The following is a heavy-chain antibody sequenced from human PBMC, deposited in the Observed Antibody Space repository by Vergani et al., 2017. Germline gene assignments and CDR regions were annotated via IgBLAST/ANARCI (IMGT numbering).Heavy chain of an antibody. CDR1: GYSISRGFY. D-gene: IGHD3-10*01. CDR3: GVIMVRSPRPDNWFDS. J-gene: IGHJ5*01. V-gene: IGHV4-38-2*02. Sequence: QIQLQESGPGLVKPSETLSLTCSVSGYSISRGFYWAWIRQTPEKGLEWIGGMFHTGEASNSPSLQSRAAFSMDTSKNQFSLQLTSVTAADTAVYLCGVIMVRSPRPDNWFDSWGRGTLVTVSS. CDR2: MFHTGEA.